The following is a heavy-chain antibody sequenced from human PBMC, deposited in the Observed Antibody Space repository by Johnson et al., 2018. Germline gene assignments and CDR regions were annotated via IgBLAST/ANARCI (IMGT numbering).Heavy chain of an antibody. CDR2: LSYDGTDE. J-gene: IGHJ4*02. D-gene: IGHD5-12*01. CDR3: ARRHSRYEFHRGPEFDY. V-gene: IGHV3-30*03. CDR1: GFTFSRFG. Sequence: QVQLQESGGGVVQPGRSLRLSCAASGFTFSRFGLHWVRQAPGKGLEWVAVLSYDGTDEYYADSVKGRFTISRDNSKNTLFLQINSLRHEDTAVYYCARRHSRYEFHRGPEFDYWGQGVLVIVSS.